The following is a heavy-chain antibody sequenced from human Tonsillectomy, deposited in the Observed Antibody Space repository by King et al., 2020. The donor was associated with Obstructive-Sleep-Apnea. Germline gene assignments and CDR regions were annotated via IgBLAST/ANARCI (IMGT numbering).Heavy chain of an antibody. D-gene: IGHD3-10*01. CDR2: IKQDGSET. Sequence: VQLVESGGGLVQPGGSLRLSCAASGFTFSNFWMTWVRQAPGKGPEGVSNIKQDGSETYYVDSVWGRFTISRDNAKNSLYLQMNNRRAEDTAVYYCASRPPAETYFGVFDFWGQEALVTVSS. CDR3: ASRPPAETYFGVFDF. J-gene: IGHJ4*02. V-gene: IGHV3-7*03. CDR1: GFTFSNFW.